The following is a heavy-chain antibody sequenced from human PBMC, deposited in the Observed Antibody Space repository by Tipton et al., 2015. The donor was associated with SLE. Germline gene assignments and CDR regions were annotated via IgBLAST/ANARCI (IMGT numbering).Heavy chain of an antibody. V-gene: IGHV1-18*01. CDR1: GYTLTNHG. J-gene: IGHJ4*02. CDR2: ISAYNGYT. D-gene: IGHD5-18*01. Sequence: QLVQSGAEVKKAGTSVKVSCKASGYTLTNHGIGWVRQAPGQGLEWVGWISAYNGYTNYAQKIHGRVTVTTDTSTNTAYMELRSLRSDDTAVYYCARTSWGTAMVDYWGQGTLVTVSS. CDR3: ARTSWGTAMVDY.